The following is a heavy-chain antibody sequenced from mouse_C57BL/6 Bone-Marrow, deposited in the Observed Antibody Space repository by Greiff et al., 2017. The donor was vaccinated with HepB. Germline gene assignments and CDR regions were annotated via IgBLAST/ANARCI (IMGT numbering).Heavy chain of an antibody. J-gene: IGHJ2*01. Sequence: VKLQESGPELVKPGASVKLSCKASGYTFTSYDINWVKQRPGQGLEWIGWIYPRDGSTKYNEKFKGKATLTVDTSSSTAYMELHSLTSEDSAVYFCARGIYYDYDVPFDYWGQGTTLTVSS. V-gene: IGHV1-85*01. CDR3: ARGIYYDYDVPFDY. D-gene: IGHD2-4*01. CDR2: IYPRDGST. CDR1: GYTFTSYD.